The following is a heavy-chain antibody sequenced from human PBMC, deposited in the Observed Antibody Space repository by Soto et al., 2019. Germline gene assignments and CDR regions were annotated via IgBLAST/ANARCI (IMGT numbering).Heavy chain of an antibody. D-gene: IGHD6-19*01. Sequence: QITLKESGPPLVKPTQTLTLTCSFSGFSLTSTAVGVNWIRQPPGKALEWLALIYWDDDNHFSPSLKSRLSVTKDTSKNPVVLTMTNIDPVDTARCYCARGSGWLSDHWGQGILVTVSS. V-gene: IGHV2-5*02. CDR1: GFSLTSTAVG. CDR3: ARGSGWLSDH. J-gene: IGHJ4*02. CDR2: IYWDDDN.